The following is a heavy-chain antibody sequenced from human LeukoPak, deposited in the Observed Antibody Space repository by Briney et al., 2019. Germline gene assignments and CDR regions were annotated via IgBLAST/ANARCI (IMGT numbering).Heavy chain of an antibody. V-gene: IGHV1-46*01. D-gene: IGHD5-18*01. J-gene: IGHJ5*02. CDR3: AREDTAIASKYNWFDP. Sequence: ASVKVSCKASGYTSTSYYMHWVRQAPGQGLEWMGIINPSGGSTSYAQKFQGRVTMTRDTSTSTVYMELSSLRSEDTAVYYCAREDTAIASKYNWFDPWGQGTLVTVSS. CDR2: INPSGGST. CDR1: GYTSTSYY.